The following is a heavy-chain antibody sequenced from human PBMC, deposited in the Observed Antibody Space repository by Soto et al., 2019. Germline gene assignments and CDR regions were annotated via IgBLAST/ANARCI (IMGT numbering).Heavy chain of an antibody. D-gene: IGHD3-10*01. CDR2: IVVGSGNT. CDR1: GYTFTSYG. J-gene: IGHJ6*01. V-gene: IGHV1-58*02. CDR3: AAGFGVTTYGMDV. Sequence: SVKVSCKASGYTFTSYGISWLRQARGQRLEWIGWIVVGSGNTNYAQKFQERVTITRDMSTSTAYMELSSLRSEDTAVYYCAAGFGVTTYGMDVWGQGTTVTVS.